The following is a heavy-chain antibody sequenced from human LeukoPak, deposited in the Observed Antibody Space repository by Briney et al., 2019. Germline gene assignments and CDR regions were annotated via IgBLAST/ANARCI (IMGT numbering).Heavy chain of an antibody. Sequence: GGSLRLSCAASGFTFDDYAMHWVRQAPGKGLEWVSGISWNSGSIGYADSVKGRFTTSRDNAKNSLYLQMNSLRAEDTALYYCAKYSNYLDAFDIWGQGTMVTVSS. CDR1: GFTFDDYA. D-gene: IGHD4-11*01. CDR3: AKYSNYLDAFDI. J-gene: IGHJ3*02. V-gene: IGHV3-9*01. CDR2: ISWNSGSI.